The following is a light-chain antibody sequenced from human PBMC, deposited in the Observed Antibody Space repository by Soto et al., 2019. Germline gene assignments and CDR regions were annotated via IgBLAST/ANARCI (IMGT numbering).Light chain of an antibody. CDR3: LQDYSYPRT. CDR1: QGIRND. V-gene: IGKV1-6*01. CDR2: ATS. Sequence: ALQMTQSPSSLSASVGDRVTIICRASQGIRNDLGWYQQRPGKAPKLLIYATSNLQGGVPSRFSGSGSGTDFTLTISSLQPEDFATYYCLQDYSYPRTFGQGTKVEIK. J-gene: IGKJ1*01.